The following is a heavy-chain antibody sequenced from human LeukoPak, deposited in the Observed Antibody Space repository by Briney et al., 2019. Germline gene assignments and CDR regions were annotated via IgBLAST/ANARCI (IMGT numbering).Heavy chain of an antibody. J-gene: IGHJ5*02. V-gene: IGHV4-59*12. D-gene: IGHD6-13*01. CDR2: IYYSGST. Sequence: SETLSLTCTVSGGSISSYYWSWIRQPPGKGLEWIGYIYYSGSTNYNPSLKSRVTISVDTSKNQFSLKLSSLTAADTAVYYCAREGNQIAAAGTIRWFDPWGQGTLVTVSS. CDR1: GGSISSYY. CDR3: AREGNQIAAAGTIRWFDP.